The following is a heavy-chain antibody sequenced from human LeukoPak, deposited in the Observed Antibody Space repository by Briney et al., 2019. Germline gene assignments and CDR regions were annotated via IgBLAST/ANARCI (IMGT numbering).Heavy chain of an antibody. Sequence: GASVKVSCKASGYTFTSYGISWVRQAPGQGLEWMGWISAYNGNTNYAQKLQGRVTMTTDTSTSTAYMELRSLRSDDTAVYYCARRRGIAAAGSPFDYWGQGTLVTVSS. CDR3: ARRRGIAAAGSPFDY. J-gene: IGHJ4*02. D-gene: IGHD6-13*01. CDR1: GYTFTSYG. V-gene: IGHV1-18*01. CDR2: ISAYNGNT.